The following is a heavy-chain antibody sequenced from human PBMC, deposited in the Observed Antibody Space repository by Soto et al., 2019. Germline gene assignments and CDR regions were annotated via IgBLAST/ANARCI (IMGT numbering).Heavy chain of an antibody. J-gene: IGHJ4*02. V-gene: IGHV3-23*01. CDR2: ISGVGGTT. Sequence: EVQLLESGGGLVQPGGSLRLSCAASGFTFSDYAMSWVRQAPGKGLEWISAISGVGGTTYYADSVKGRFTISRDNSKNTLYLQMDSLTAEDTAVYYCAKARVPLPHFDYWGQGTLVTVSS. CDR1: GFTFSDYA. CDR3: AKARVPLPHFDY.